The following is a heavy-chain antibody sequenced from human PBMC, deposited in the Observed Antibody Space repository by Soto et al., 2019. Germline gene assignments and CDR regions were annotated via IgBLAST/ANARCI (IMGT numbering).Heavy chain of an antibody. CDR3: ARERILSVSAPGY. CDR1: GFTFSAYN. Sequence: QVQLVESGGGVVQPGRSLRLSCSASGFTFSAYNMHWVRKAAGKGLECVAAISNAGLNIHFADSVKGRFTISRDNSKKTLYLQMNSLRAEDTAVYICARERILSVSAPGYWGQRLLVTVSS. CDR2: ISNAGLNI. J-gene: IGHJ4*02. D-gene: IGHD6-19*01. V-gene: IGHV3-30-3*01.